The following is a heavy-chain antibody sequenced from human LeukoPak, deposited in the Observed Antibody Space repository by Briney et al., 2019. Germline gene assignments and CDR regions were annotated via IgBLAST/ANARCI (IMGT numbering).Heavy chain of an antibody. Sequence: PGGSLRLSCAVSGFTFSNVWMSWVRQAPGKGLGWVGRIKSKNDGGTTDYAAPVKTRFTISRDDSKNTLYLQLNSLKTEDTAVYHCTTGPPGTGTTASWGQGTLVTVSS. CDR1: GFTFSNVW. D-gene: IGHD1-7*01. J-gene: IGHJ4*02. V-gene: IGHV3-15*01. CDR3: TTGPPGTGTTAS. CDR2: IKSKNDGGTT.